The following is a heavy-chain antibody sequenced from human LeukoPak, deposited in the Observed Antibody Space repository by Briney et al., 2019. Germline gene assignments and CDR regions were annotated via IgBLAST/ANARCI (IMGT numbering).Heavy chain of an antibody. V-gene: IGHV3-21*01. J-gene: IGHJ2*01. CDR2: ISSSSNFI. D-gene: IGHD4-23*01. CDR3: ARGNGGTRSRYWYFDL. CDR1: GFTFSSYW. Sequence: PGGSLRLSCEASGFTFSSYWMHWVRQVPGKGLVWVSSISSSSNFIYYADSVKGRFTISRDNAKISLYLQMNSLRAEDTAVYYCARGNGGTRSRYWYFDLWGRGTLVTVSS.